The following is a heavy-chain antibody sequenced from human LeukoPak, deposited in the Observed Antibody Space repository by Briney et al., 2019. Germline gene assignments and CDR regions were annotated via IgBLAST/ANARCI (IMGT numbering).Heavy chain of an antibody. V-gene: IGHV3-48*04. CDR1: GFTFGSYS. Sequence: GGSLRLSCAGSGFTFGSYSMNWVRHAPGKGLEWVSYIGHTGSITDYADSVKGRFTVSRDNAKNSLYLQMNTLRAEDTAVYYCVRDGAVVTSGSYPWRYLQYWGLGTLVTVSS. D-gene: IGHD3-10*01. CDR2: IGHTGSIT. CDR3: VRDGAVVTSGSYPWRYLQY. J-gene: IGHJ1*01.